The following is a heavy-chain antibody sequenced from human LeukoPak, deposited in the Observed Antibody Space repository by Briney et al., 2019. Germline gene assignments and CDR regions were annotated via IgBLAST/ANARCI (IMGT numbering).Heavy chain of an antibody. CDR3: ARVTRWAGLDF. D-gene: IGHD2-21*02. CDR2: IYYSGST. V-gene: IGHV4-30-4*01. J-gene: IGHJ4*02. Sequence: SQTLSLTCNVSGGSISSGDKYWSWIRQPPGKGLEWIGYIYYSGSTYYNPSLKSRLTISVDTSENQFSLHLTSVTAADTAVYFCARVTRWAGLDFWGQGTLVTVSS. CDR1: GGSISSGDKY.